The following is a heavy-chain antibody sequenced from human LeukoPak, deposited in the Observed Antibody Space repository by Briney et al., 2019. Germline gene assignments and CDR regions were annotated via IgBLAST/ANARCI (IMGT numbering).Heavy chain of an antibody. CDR3: AGQATGRVDY. D-gene: IGHD3-9*01. V-gene: IGHV4-61*02. Sequence: SSETLSLTCTVSGGSISSSSYYWSWSRQPAGKGLEWIGRIYTSGSTNYNPSLKSRVTISVDTSKNQFSLKLSSVTAADTAVYYCAGQATGRVDYWGQGTVVTVSS. J-gene: IGHJ4*02. CDR1: GGSISSSSYY. CDR2: IYTSGST.